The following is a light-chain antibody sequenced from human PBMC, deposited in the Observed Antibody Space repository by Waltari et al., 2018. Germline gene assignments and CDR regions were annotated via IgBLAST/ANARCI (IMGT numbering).Light chain of an antibody. V-gene: IGKV3-11*01. CDR3: QQHRRWPVT. CDR2: DTS. J-gene: IGKJ4*02. CDR1: QTVDTY. Sequence: EIVFPHSPATLSLSPGEIATLPCRATQTVDTYLAWYKQRPGQAPRLRIYDTSNRATGIPDRFSGSGSGTDFTLTISSLGPEDFAVYYCQQHRRWPVTFGGGSKVEI.